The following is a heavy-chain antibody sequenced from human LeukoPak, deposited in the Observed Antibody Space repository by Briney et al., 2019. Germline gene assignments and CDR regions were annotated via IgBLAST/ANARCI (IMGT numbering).Heavy chain of an antibody. V-gene: IGHV4-34*01. Sequence: SETLSLTCAVYGGSFSGYYWSWIRQPPGKGLEWIGEINHSGSTNYNPSLKSRVTISVDTPKNQFSLKLSSVTAADTAVYYCASRRIRGVILWWGQGTLVTVSS. J-gene: IGHJ4*02. D-gene: IGHD3-10*01. CDR3: ASRRIRGVILW. CDR1: GGSFSGYY. CDR2: INHSGST.